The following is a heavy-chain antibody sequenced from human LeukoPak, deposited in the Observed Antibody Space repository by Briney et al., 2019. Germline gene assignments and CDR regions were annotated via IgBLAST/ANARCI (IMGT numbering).Heavy chain of an antibody. CDR3: IRSAGGWLHPNYMDV. V-gene: IGHV4-39*01. D-gene: IGHD5-24*01. Sequence: SETLSLTCTVSGGSINSSSGYYWGWIRQPPGKGLEWIGSIFYGGATYHNPSLKSRVTISGDTSKNQFSLKLGSVTATDTAVYYCIRSAGGWLHPNYMDVWGRGTTVTVSS. CDR1: GGSINSSSGYY. CDR2: IFYGGAT. J-gene: IGHJ6*03.